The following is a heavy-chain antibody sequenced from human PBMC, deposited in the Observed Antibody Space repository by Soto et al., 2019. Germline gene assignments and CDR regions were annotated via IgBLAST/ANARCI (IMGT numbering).Heavy chain of an antibody. CDR2: IYYSGST. V-gene: IGHV4-59*01. Sequence: SETLSLTCTVSGGSISSYYWSWIRQPPGKGLEWIGYIYYSGSTNYNPSLKSRVTISVDTSKNQFSLKLSSVTAADTAVYYCARDGLEGYYYYYGMDVWGQGTTVTV. J-gene: IGHJ6*02. CDR3: ARDGLEGYYYYYGMDV. CDR1: GGSISSYY. D-gene: IGHD3-3*01.